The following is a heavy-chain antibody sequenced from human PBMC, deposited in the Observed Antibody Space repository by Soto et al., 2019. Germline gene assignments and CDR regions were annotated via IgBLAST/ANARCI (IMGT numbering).Heavy chain of an antibody. CDR2: MNPDSGKT. D-gene: IGHD6-19*01. V-gene: IGHV1-8*01. CDR1: GYTFTSYD. Sequence: QVQLVQSGAEVKKPGASVKVSCKASGYTFTSYDINWVRQATGQGLEWMGWMNPDSGKTGYAQKFRRIVTMNRKTSISTAYMELSSLRSEDTAVYYCARGRVAGKTRHFDYWGQGTLVTVSS. CDR3: ARGRVAGKTRHFDY. J-gene: IGHJ4*02.